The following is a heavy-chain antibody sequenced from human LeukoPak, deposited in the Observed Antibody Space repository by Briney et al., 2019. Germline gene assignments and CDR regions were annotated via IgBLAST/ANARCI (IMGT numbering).Heavy chain of an antibody. V-gene: IGHV3-48*03. CDR3: AKMVAGRFLEWLPTYYYYYMDV. CDR2: ISSSGSTI. J-gene: IGHJ6*03. Sequence: GGSLRLSCAASGFTFSSYEMNWVRQAPGKGLEWVSYISSSGSTIYYADSVKGRFTISRDNSKNTLYLQMNSLRAEDTAVYYCAKMVAGRFLEWLPTYYYYYMDVWGKGTTVTVSS. CDR1: GFTFSSYE. D-gene: IGHD3-3*01.